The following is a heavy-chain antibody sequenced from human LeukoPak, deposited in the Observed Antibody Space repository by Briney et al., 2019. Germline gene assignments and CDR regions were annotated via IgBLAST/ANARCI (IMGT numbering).Heavy chain of an antibody. V-gene: IGHV4-34*01. CDR3: ARLAQLVPDY. Sequence: SETLSLTCAVYGGSFSGYYWSWIRQPPGKGLEWIGEINHSGSTNYNPSLKSRVTISVDTSKNQFSLKLSSVTAADTAVYYCARLAQLVPDYWGQGTLVTVSS. J-gene: IGHJ4*02. D-gene: IGHD6-6*01. CDR1: GGSFSGYY. CDR2: INHSGST.